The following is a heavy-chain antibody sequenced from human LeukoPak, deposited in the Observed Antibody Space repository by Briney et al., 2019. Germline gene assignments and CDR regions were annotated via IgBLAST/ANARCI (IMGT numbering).Heavy chain of an antibody. J-gene: IGHJ4*02. CDR3: ARGLIPNYYGSGSYYNPFDY. CDR2: IIPIFGTA. V-gene: IGHV1-69*01. CDR1: GGTFSIYA. Sequence: SVKVSCKASGGTFSIYAISWVRQATGQGLEWRGGIIPIFGTANYAQKFQGRVTITADESTSTAYMELSSLKSEDTAVYYCARGLIPNYYGSGSYYNPFDYWGQGTLVTVSS. D-gene: IGHD3-10*01.